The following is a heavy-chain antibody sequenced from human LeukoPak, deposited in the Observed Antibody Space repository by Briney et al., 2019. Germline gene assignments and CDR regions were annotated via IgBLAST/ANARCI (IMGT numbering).Heavy chain of an antibody. CDR3: ARASGYYSIFLDY. D-gene: IGHD3-22*01. Sequence: SETLSLTCTVSGGSISSYYWSWIRQPPGKGLEWIGYIYYSGSTNYNPSLKSRVTMSVDTSKNQFSLKLSSVTAADTAVYYCARASGYYSIFLDYWGQGTLVTVSS. CDR1: GGSISSYY. J-gene: IGHJ4*02. CDR2: IYYSGST. V-gene: IGHV4-59*12.